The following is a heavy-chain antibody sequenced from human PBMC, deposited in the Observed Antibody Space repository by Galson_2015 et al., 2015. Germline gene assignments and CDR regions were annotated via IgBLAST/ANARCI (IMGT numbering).Heavy chain of an antibody. V-gene: IGHV1-3*01. J-gene: IGHJ4*02. D-gene: IGHD3-10*01. CDR2: INAGNGNT. Sequence: SVKVSCKASGYTFTSYAIHWVRQAPGQRLEWMGWINAGNGNTKYSQKFQGRVTITRDTSASTAYMELSSLRSEDTAVYYCARPYYYGSGSYRGGYDYWGQGTLVTVSS. CDR3: ARPYYYGSGSYRGGYDY. CDR1: GYTFTSYA.